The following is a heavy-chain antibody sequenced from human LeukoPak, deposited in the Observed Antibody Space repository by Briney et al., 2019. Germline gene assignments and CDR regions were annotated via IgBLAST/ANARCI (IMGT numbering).Heavy chain of an antibody. CDR3: ARGLGLNYFDY. D-gene: IGHD7-27*01. Sequence: PSETLSLTCTVSGGSLRSYYWSWIRQSPGKGLEWIGYIYYSGSTTYNPSLKSRVTMSVDTSKNQFSLMLTSVTAADTAVYYCARGLGLNYFDYWGQGTLVTVSS. CDR2: IYYSGST. V-gene: IGHV4-59*08. CDR1: GGSLRSYY. J-gene: IGHJ4*02.